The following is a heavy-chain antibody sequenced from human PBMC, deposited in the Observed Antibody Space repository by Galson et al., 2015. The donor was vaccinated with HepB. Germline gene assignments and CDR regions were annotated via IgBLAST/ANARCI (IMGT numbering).Heavy chain of an antibody. CDR2: IYHTGST. V-gene: IGHV4-30-2*01. CDR1: GGSISSGGYS. Sequence: TLSLTCAVSGGSISSGGYSWSWIRQPPGKGLEWIGYIYHTGSTNYNPSLKSRLTISVDTSRNQFSLRLSSVTAADTAVYYCARAMTAYGPGNDPFDIWGQGTMVTVSS. D-gene: IGHD3-10*01. J-gene: IGHJ3*02. CDR3: ARAMTAYGPGNDPFDI.